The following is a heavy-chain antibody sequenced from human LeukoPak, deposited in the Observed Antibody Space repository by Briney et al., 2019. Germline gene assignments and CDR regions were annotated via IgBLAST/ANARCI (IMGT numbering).Heavy chain of an antibody. CDR2: ISGSGDTT. CDR3: AKTTHGYNRPYYFDY. V-gene: IGHV3-23*01. D-gene: IGHD5-24*01. J-gene: IGHJ4*02. Sequence: PGGSLRLSCAASGFTFSTYSMTWVRQAPGKGLEWVSTISGSGDTTYYADSVKGRFTISRDNSKNSLYLQMNSLTVEDTAVYYCAKTTHGYNRPYYFDYWGQGTLVTVSS. CDR1: GFTFSTYS.